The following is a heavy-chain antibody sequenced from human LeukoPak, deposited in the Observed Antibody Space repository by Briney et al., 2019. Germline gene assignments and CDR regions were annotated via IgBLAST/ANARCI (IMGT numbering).Heavy chain of an antibody. D-gene: IGHD2-2*02. CDR1: GFTFSNHG. CDR2: ISGSGSAT. J-gene: IGHJ4*02. V-gene: IGHV3-23*01. Sequence: GGSLRLSCAASGFTFSNHGMSWVRQAPGKGLEWVSTISGSGSATYNAGSVKGRFTTSRDNSNNTLYLQMNSLRAEDTAVYYCAKTEAPAAIRAGSDYWGQGTLVTVSS. CDR3: AKTEAPAAIRAGSDY.